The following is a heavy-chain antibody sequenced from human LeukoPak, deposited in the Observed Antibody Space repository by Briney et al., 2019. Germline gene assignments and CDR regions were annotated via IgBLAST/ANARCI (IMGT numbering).Heavy chain of an antibody. J-gene: IGHJ4*02. Sequence: ASVKVSCKASGYTFTSYDINWVRQATGQGLEWMGWMNPNSGNTGYAQKFQGRVTITRNTSISTAYMELISLRSEDTAVYYCARGSPEALTGEGFDYWGQGTLVTVSS. V-gene: IGHV1-8*03. CDR2: MNPNSGNT. CDR3: ARGSPEALTGEGFDY. D-gene: IGHD7-27*01. CDR1: GYTFTSYD.